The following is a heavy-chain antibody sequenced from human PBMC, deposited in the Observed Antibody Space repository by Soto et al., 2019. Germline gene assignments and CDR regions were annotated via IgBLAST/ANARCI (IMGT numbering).Heavy chain of an antibody. CDR1: GGSISSGDYY. D-gene: IGHD3-10*01. Sequence: SETLSLTCTVSGGSISSGDYYWSWIRQPPGKGLEWIGYIYYSGSTYYNPSLKSRVTISVDTSKNQFSLKLSSVTAADTAVYYCARAYGSGSHDYYYGMDVWGQGTTVTVSS. CDR3: ARAYGSGSHDYYYGMDV. CDR2: IYYSGST. J-gene: IGHJ6*02. V-gene: IGHV4-30-4*01.